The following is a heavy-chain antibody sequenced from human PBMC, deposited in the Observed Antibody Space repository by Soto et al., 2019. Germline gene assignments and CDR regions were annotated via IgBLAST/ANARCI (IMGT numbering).Heavy chain of an antibody. D-gene: IGHD2-15*01. CDR1: GFAFRSYN. Sequence: EVQLVESGGGLVKPGGSLTLSCAGSGFAFRSYNMTWVRQPPGKGLEWVASISSGSSNIYYADSVKGRFTISRDNAKDSLYLQMDSLRADDSAVYYCASATVVAGTFDFWGQGTLLTVSS. CDR2: ISSGSSNI. CDR3: ASATVVAGTFDF. J-gene: IGHJ4*02. V-gene: IGHV3-21*01.